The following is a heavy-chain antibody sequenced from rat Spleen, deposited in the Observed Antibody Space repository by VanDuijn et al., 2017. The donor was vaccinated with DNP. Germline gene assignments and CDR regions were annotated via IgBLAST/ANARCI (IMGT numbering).Heavy chain of an antibody. CDR2: IAPGSGGI. J-gene: IGHJ1*01. CDR1: GYTFTSYA. V-gene: IGHV1-57*01. Sequence: QVQLQQSGAELAKPGSSVKISCKASGYTFTSYAIYWIKQTTGQALEWTGYIAPGSGGIIYNEKFKGKATLTVDKSSSTAYMQLSSLTPVDTAVYYCARRRLPYWYFDFWGPGTTVTLSS. CDR3: ARRRLPYWYFDF. D-gene: IGHD1-4*01.